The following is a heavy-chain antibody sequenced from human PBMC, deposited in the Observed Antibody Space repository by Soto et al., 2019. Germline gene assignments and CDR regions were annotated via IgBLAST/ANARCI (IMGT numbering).Heavy chain of an antibody. CDR1: GGSISSSSYY. CDR3: AITIFGVVIIPESDAFDI. Sequence: QLQLQESGPGLVKPSETLSLTCTVSGGSISSSSYYWGWIRQPPGKGLEWIGSIYYSGSTYYNPSLTSRVTISVDTSKNQFSLKLSSVTAADTAVYYCAITIFGVVIIPESDAFDIWGQGTMVTVSS. V-gene: IGHV4-39*01. CDR2: IYYSGST. J-gene: IGHJ3*02. D-gene: IGHD3-3*01.